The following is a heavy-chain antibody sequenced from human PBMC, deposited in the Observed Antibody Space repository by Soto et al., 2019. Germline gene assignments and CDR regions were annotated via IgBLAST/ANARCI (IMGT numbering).Heavy chain of an antibody. Sequence: QVQLVQSGPEVKRPGSSVKVSCKASGGTFNSYSFSWVRQAPGQGLEWMGGIIPIYGSAHYAQNFQGRFTITADESTSTVAMDLSSLRSDDTAIYYCATIRDGYNVHFFYGMDVWGQGTTVTVS. D-gene: IGHD5-12*01. J-gene: IGHJ6*02. CDR1: GGTFNSYS. CDR2: IIPIYGSA. CDR3: ATIRDGYNVHFFYGMDV. V-gene: IGHV1-69*12.